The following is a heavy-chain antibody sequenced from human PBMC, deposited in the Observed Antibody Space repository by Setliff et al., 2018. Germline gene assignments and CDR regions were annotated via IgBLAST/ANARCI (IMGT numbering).Heavy chain of an antibody. J-gene: IGHJ5*02. CDR1: GFTFTSYA. CDR2: VSGAGDFT. Sequence: PGGSLRLSCAASGFTFTSYAMTWVRQAPGKGLEWVSTVSGAGDFTYYADSVKGRFTISRDNSKNTLFLQMKSLRAEDTAVYYCAKGRLGGHHGWFDPWGQGTLVTVSS. D-gene: IGHD3-16*01. V-gene: IGHV3-23*01. CDR3: AKGRLGGHHGWFDP.